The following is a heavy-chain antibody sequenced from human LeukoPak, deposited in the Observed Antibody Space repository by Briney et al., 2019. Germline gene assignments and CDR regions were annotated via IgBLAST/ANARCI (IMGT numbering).Heavy chain of an antibody. Sequence: GESMRLSCAASGFTFSNYSMSWVRRAPGKGLEWVSAISATGSTTYYADSGKGRFTICRDSPRNTLYRQMNSVRDEDTAVYYCAKGTYGDHTHYMDVWGKGTTVTVSS. CDR3: AKGTYGDHTHYMDV. CDR2: ISATGSTT. V-gene: IGHV3-23*01. D-gene: IGHD4-17*01. CDR1: GFTFSNYS. J-gene: IGHJ6*03.